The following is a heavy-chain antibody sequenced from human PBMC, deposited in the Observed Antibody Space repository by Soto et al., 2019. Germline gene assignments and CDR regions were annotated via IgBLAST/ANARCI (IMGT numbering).Heavy chain of an antibody. CDR1: GFTFSSYA. V-gene: IGHV3-23*01. CDR3: AKYAGVGDIVVVPAAKNYMDV. Sequence: EVQLLESGGGLVQPGGSLRLSCAASGFTFSSYAMSWVRQAPGKGLEWVSAISGSGGSTYYADSVKGRFTISRDNSKNTLYLQMNSLRAEDTAVYYCAKYAGVGDIVVVPAAKNYMDVWGKGTTVTVSS. D-gene: IGHD2-2*01. J-gene: IGHJ6*03. CDR2: ISGSGGST.